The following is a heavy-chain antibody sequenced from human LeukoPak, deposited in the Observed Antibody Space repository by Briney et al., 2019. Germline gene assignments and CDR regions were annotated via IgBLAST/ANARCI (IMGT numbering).Heavy chain of an antibody. V-gene: IGHV4-34*10. CDR3: ARWRGRGWFDP. Sequence: SETLSLTCTVSGGSSIVYFWGWFPKPPGRGLEWIGEINHGGGSNYNPSLKSRVTMSLGTSENQFYLNLTSVTAADTAMYFCARWRGRGWFDPWGQGTPVTVSS. J-gene: IGHJ5*02. CDR2: INHGGGS. CDR1: GGSSIVYF.